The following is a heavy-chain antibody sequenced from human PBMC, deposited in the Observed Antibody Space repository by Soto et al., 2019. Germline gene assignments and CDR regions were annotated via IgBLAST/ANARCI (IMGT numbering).Heavy chain of an antibody. J-gene: IGHJ6*02. CDR3: VQSRCCGDCLEIYSSHAYTGLAV. D-gene: IGHD2-21*02. CDR2: LYWDDDQ. V-gene: IGHV2-5*02. CDR1: GLSLRTTGVG. Sequence: QVTLKESGPTLVKPTQTLTLTCTVSGLSLRTTGVGVGWVRQPPGKALEWLALLYWDDDQRYSPSLRSRLTIAKDISEKQVFLTITHMYTVDTATYYCVQSRCCGDCLEIYSSHAYTGLAVWGQGTTVTVSS.